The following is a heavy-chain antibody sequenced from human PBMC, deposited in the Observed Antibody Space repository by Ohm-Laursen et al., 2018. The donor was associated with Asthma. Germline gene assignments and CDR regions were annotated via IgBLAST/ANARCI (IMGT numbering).Heavy chain of an antibody. D-gene: IGHD6-13*01. J-gene: IGHJ4*02. CDR3: ARVSSSWFDF. CDR2: IYHSGST. Sequence: SQTLSLTCAVSGGSISSGGYSWSWIRQPPGKGLEWIGYIYHSGSTYYNPSLKSRVAISVDRSKNQFSLTLSSVTASDTAIYYCARVSSSWFDFWGQGTLATVSS. V-gene: IGHV4-30-2*01. CDR1: GGSISSGGYS.